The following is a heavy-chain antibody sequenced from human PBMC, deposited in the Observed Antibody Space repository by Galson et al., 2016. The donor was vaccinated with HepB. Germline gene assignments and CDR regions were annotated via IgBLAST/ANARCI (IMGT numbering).Heavy chain of an antibody. D-gene: IGHD5-12*01. CDR3: ATSFSGYDWEAYFDY. CDR1: GGSITSGGYH. J-gene: IGHJ4*02. Sequence: TLSLTCSVSGGSITSGGYHWSWIRQHPETGLEWIGYVSYNGRTSYNPSLNSRVSISVDSSKNQFPLTLTSVTAADTAIYYCATSFSGYDWEAYFDYWGQGILITVSS. V-gene: IGHV4-31*03. CDR2: VSYNGRT.